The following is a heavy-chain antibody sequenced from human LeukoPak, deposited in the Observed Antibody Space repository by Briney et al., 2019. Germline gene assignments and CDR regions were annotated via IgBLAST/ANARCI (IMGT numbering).Heavy chain of an antibody. D-gene: IGHD4-23*01. J-gene: IGHJ5*02. CDR1: GYTLTNYD. CDR2: MKPKSGET. Sequence: GDSVKVSCKASGYTLTNYDINWVRQAPGQGLEWMGWMKPKSGETGYAQKFQGRATMTRDTSINTAYMELRSLTSEDTAVYYCARDYGGNSGWFDPWGQGTLVTVSS. CDR3: ARDYGGNSGWFDP. V-gene: IGHV1-8*01.